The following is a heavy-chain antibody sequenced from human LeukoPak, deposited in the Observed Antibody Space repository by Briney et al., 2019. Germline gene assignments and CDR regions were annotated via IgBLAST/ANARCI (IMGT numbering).Heavy chain of an antibody. J-gene: IGHJ3*02. CDR3: ASLTYYYDSRGKGDAFDI. D-gene: IGHD3-22*01. Sequence: ASVTVSCKASGGTFSSYAISWVRQAPGQGLEWMGRIIPILGIANYAQRFQGRVTITADKSTSTAYMELSSLRSEDTAVYYCASLTYYYDSRGKGDAFDIWGQGTMVTVSS. V-gene: IGHV1-69*04. CDR1: GGTFSSYA. CDR2: IIPILGIA.